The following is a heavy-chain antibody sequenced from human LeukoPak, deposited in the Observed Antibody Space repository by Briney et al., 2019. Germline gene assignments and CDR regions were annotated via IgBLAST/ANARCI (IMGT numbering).Heavy chain of an antibody. J-gene: IGHJ6*03. CDR2: IYYSGST. V-gene: IGHV4-39*01. CDR1: GGSISSSSYY. Sequence: PSETLSLTCTVSGGSISSSSYYWGWIRQPPGKGLEWIGSIYYSGSTYYNPSLKSRVTISVDTSMNQFSLKLSSVTAADTAVYYCARVGSGCSSTSCYSAYYYYYMDVWGKGTTVTVSS. CDR3: ARVGSGCSSTSCYSAYYYYYMDV. D-gene: IGHD2-2*02.